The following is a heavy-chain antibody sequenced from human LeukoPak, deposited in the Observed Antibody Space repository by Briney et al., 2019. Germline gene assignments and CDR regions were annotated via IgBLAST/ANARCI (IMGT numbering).Heavy chain of an antibody. Sequence: GGSLRLSCAASGFTFSSYAMHWVRQAPGKGLEYVSAISSNGGSTYYANSVKGRFTISRDNSKNTLYLQMGSLRAEDMAVYYCARGPTVTDVYYYYYMDVWGKGTTVTISS. J-gene: IGHJ6*03. D-gene: IGHD4-11*01. CDR1: GFTFSSYA. V-gene: IGHV3-64*01. CDR2: ISSNGGST. CDR3: ARGPTVTDVYYYYYMDV.